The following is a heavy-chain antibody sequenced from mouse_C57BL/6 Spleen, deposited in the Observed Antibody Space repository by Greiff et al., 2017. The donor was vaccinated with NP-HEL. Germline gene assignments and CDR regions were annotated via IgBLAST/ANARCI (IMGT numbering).Heavy chain of an antibody. J-gene: IGHJ2*01. CDR2: IDPSDSYT. V-gene: IGHV1-69*01. CDR3: ARWDYYGSVDY. CDR1: GYTFTSYW. Sequence: VQLQQPGAELVMPGASVKLSCKASGYTFTSYWMHWVKQRPGQGLEWIGEIDPSDSYTNYNQKFKGKSTLTVDKSSSTAYMQLSSLTSEDSAVYYCARWDYYGSVDYWGQGTTLTVSS. D-gene: IGHD1-1*01.